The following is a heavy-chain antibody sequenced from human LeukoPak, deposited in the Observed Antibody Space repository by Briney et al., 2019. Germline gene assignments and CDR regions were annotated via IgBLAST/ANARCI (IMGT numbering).Heavy chain of an antibody. CDR1: GFTFSGSA. Sequence: GGSLRLSCAASGFTFSGSALHWGRQASGKGLEWVSSISSSSSYINYADSVKGRLTISRDNAKNSLYLQMNSLRAEDTAVYYCARVGYSSGWRAPDFDYWGQGTLVTVSS. V-gene: IGHV3-21*06. J-gene: IGHJ4*02. CDR3: ARVGYSSGWRAPDFDY. CDR2: ISSSSSYI. D-gene: IGHD6-19*01.